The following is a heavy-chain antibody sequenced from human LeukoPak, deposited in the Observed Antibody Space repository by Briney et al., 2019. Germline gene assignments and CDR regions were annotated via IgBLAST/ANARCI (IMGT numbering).Heavy chain of an antibody. Sequence: SETLSLTCTVSGGSISSYYWSWLRQPPGEGLEWLGYIYYSGSTNYNPSLKSRVTISVDTSKNQFSLKLNSVTAADTAVYYCARGARYSGYEGPYFDYWGQGTLVTVSS. V-gene: IGHV4-59*01. D-gene: IGHD5-12*01. CDR1: GGSISSYY. J-gene: IGHJ4*02. CDR3: ARGARYSGYEGPYFDY. CDR2: IYYSGST.